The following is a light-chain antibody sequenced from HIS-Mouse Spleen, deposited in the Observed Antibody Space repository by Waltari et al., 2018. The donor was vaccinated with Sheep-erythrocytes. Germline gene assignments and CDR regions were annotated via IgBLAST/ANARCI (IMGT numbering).Light chain of an antibody. J-gene: IGLJ1*01. Sequence: QSALTQPRSVSGSPGQSVTISCTGTSSDVGGYNYFSWYQQHPGKAPKLIIYDVSKRPSGVPDRFSGSKAGNTASRTISGLQAEDEADYYCCSYAGSYNHVFATGTKVTVL. CDR1: SSDVGGYNY. CDR3: CSYAGSYNHV. CDR2: DVS. V-gene: IGLV2-11*01.